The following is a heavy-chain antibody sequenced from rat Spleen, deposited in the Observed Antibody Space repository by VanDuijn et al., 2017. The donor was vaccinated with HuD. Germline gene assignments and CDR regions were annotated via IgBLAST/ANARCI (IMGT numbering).Heavy chain of an antibody. Sequence: VQLQESGPGLVKPSQSLSLTCSVTDYSITSDYWMGWIRKFPGNKMEWMGYISYSGSTSYNPSLKSRISITRDTSKNQFFLQLNSVTTEDTATYDGGRYRGEGGDYWGQGVMVTVSS. CDR3: GRYRGEGGDY. CDR2: ISYSGST. J-gene: IGHJ2*01. D-gene: IGHD1-1*01. V-gene: IGHV3-1*01. CDR1: DYSITSDY.